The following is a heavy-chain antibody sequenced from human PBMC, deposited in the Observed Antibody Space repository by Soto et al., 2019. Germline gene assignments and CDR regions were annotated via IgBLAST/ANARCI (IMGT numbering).Heavy chain of an antibody. V-gene: IGHV1-69*13. J-gene: IGHJ4*02. CDR2: IIPIFGTA. CDR1: GGTFSSYA. Sequence: GASVKVSCKASGGTFSSYAISWVRQAPGQGLEWMGGIIPIFGTANYAQKFQGRVTITADESTSTAYMELSSLRSEDTAVYYCARDHDYGGNLVPIWGQGTLVTVSS. CDR3: ARDHDYGGNLVPI. D-gene: IGHD4-17*01.